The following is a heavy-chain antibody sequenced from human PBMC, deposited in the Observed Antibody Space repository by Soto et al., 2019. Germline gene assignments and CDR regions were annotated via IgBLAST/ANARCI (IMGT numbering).Heavy chain of an antibody. V-gene: IGHV3-33*01. Sequence: GGSLRLSCAASGFTFSSYGMHWVRQAPGKGLEWVAVIWYDGSNKYYADSVKGRFTISRDNSKNTLYLQMNSLRAEDTAVYYCARISSGLTNYYYYYGMDVWGQGTTVTVSS. CDR1: GFTFSSYG. CDR3: ARISSGLTNYYYYYGMDV. CDR2: IWYDGSNK. D-gene: IGHD6-6*01. J-gene: IGHJ6*02.